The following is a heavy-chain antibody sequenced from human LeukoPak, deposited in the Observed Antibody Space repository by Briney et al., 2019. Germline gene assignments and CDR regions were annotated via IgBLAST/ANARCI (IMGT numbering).Heavy chain of an antibody. V-gene: IGHV3-66*01. J-gene: IGHJ6*03. CDR1: GFTVSSNY. CDR2: IYSGGST. D-gene: IGHD2-2*01. Sequence: GGSLRLSCAASGFTVSSNYMSWVRQAPGKGLEWVSVIYSGGSTYYADSVKGRFTISRDNSKNTLYLQMNSLRAEDTAVYYCASLGYCSSTSCYHDYYYYMDVWGKGTTVTISS. CDR3: ASLGYCSSTSCYHDYYYYMDV.